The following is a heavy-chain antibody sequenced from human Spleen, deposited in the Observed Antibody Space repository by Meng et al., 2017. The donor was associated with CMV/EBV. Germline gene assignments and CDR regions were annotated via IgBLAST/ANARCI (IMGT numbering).Heavy chain of an antibody. CDR3: ARDPPYYDFWSGNPYYGMDV. D-gene: IGHD3-3*01. Sequence: SVKVSCKASGGTFSSYTISWVRQAPGQGLEWMGRLIPILGIANYAQKFQGRVTITADKSTSTAYMELSSLRSEDTAVYYCARDPPYYDFWSGNPYYGMDVWGQGTTVTVSS. CDR2: LIPILGIA. V-gene: IGHV1-69*02. CDR1: GGTFSSYT. J-gene: IGHJ6*02.